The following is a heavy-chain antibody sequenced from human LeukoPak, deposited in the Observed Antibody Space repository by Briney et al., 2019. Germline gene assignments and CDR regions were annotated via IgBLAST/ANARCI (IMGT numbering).Heavy chain of an antibody. CDR3: ARKVATTPYYFDY. J-gene: IGHJ4*02. V-gene: IGHV4-59*01. CDR1: GGSISSYY. D-gene: IGHD5-24*01. Sequence: SETLSLTCTVSGGSISSYYWSWIRQPPGKGLEWIGYIYYSGSTNYNPSLKSRVTISVDTSKNRFSLKLSSVTAADTAVYYCARKVATTPYYFDYWGQGTLVTVSS. CDR2: IYYSGST.